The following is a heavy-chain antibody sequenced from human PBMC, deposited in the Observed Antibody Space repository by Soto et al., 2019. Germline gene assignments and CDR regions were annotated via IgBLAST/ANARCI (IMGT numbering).Heavy chain of an antibody. D-gene: IGHD3-22*01. Sequence: AASVKVSCKASGFTFTSSAVQWVRQARGQRLEWIGWIVVGSGNTNYAQKFQERVTITRDMSTSTAYMELSSLRSEDTAVYYCAAAAAYYYDSSGRYYYYYGMDVWGQGTTVTVSS. CDR1: GFTFTSSA. V-gene: IGHV1-58*01. CDR3: AAAAAYYYDSSGRYYYYYGMDV. CDR2: IVVGSGNT. J-gene: IGHJ6*02.